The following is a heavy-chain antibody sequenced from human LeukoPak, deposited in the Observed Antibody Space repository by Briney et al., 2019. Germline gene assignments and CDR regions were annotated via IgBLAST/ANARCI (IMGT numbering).Heavy chain of an antibody. CDR2: INPNSGGT. J-gene: IGHJ4*02. Sequence: ASVKVSCKASGYTFTGYYMHWVRQAPGQGLEWMGWINPNSGGTNYAQKFQGRVTMTRDTSISTAYMELSRLRSDDTAVYYCAREIDSSGYYDKYYFDYWGQGTLVTVSS. CDR3: AREIDSSGYYDKYYFDY. V-gene: IGHV1-2*02. D-gene: IGHD3-22*01. CDR1: GYTFTGYY.